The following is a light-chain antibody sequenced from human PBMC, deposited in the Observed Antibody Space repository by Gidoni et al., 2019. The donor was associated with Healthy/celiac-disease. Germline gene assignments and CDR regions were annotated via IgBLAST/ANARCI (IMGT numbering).Light chain of an antibody. CDR1: QSVSSSY. J-gene: IGKJ1*01. CDR3: QQYGSSPPWT. CDR2: GAS. Sequence: EIVLTQSPGTLSLSPGERATLSCRASQSVSSSYLAWYQQKTGQAPRLLIYGASSRATGIPDRFSGSGSGTDFTLTISRLEPEEFAVYYCQQYGSSPPWTFGQGTKVEIK. V-gene: IGKV3-20*01.